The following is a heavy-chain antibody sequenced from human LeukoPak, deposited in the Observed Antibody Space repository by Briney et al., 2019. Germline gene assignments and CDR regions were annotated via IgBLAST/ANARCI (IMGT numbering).Heavy chain of an antibody. V-gene: IGHV3-7*03. CDR2: IKQDGSEK. Sequence: PGGSLRLSCAASGLTFSSYWMSWVRQAPGKGLEWVANIKQDGSEKYYVDSVKGRFTISRDNSKNTLYLQMNSLRAEDTAVYYCAKDIAAMVKDAFDIWGQGTMVTVSS. CDR1: GLTFSSYW. J-gene: IGHJ3*02. CDR3: AKDIAAMVKDAFDI. D-gene: IGHD5-18*01.